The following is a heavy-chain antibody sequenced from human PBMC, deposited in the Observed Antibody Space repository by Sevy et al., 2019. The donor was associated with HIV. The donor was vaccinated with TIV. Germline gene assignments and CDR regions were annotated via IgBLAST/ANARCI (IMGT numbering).Heavy chain of an antibody. J-gene: IGHJ4*02. Sequence: ASVKVSCKASGYTFTNYYMHWVRQAPGQGLEWMGIINPSDVSTIYAQKFQGRVTMTRDTSTSTVYMELSSLRSDDTAVYYCGRTSPRGGFDYWGQGALVIVSS. CDR1: GYTFTNYY. CDR2: INPSDVST. D-gene: IGHD3-16*01. V-gene: IGHV1-46*03. CDR3: GRTSPRGGFDY.